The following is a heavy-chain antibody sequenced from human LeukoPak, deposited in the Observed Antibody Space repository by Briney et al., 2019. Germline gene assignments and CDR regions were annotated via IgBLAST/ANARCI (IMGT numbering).Heavy chain of an antibody. CDR2: ISAYNGNT. Sequence: ASVTVSCKASGYTFTSYGISWVRQAPGQGLEWMGWISAYNGNTNYAQKLQGRVTMTTDTSTSTAYMELRSLRSDDTAVYYCARVCSSISCYLLFDPWGQGTLVTVSS. D-gene: IGHD2-2*01. CDR1: GYTFTSYG. V-gene: IGHV1-18*01. CDR3: ARVCSSISCYLLFDP. J-gene: IGHJ5*02.